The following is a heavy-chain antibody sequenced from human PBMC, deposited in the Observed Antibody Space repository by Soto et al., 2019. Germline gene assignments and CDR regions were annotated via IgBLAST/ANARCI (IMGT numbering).Heavy chain of an antibody. J-gene: IGHJ4*02. D-gene: IGHD3-22*01. Sequence: QVQLVESGGGVVQHGRSLRLSCAASGFTFSSYGMHWVRQAPGKGLEWVAVISYDGSNKYYADSVKGRFTISRDNSKNTLYLQMNSLRAEDTAVYYCAKDRGITMIVGVQDYWGQGTLVTVSS. CDR1: GFTFSSYG. CDR2: ISYDGSNK. V-gene: IGHV3-30*18. CDR3: AKDRGITMIVGVQDY.